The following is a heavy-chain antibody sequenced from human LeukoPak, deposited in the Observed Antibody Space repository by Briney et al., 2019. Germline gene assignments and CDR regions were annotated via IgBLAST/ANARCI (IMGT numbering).Heavy chain of an antibody. Sequence: GTSVKVSCKVSGYTLTELSMHWVRQAPGKGLEWMGGFDPEDGETIYAQKFQGRVTMTEDTSTDTAYMELSSLRAEDTAFYYCAKDYSLYCSSASCYTPFDYWGQGALVTVSS. CDR1: GYTLTELS. CDR2: FDPEDGET. V-gene: IGHV1-24*01. J-gene: IGHJ4*02. D-gene: IGHD2-2*02. CDR3: AKDYSLYCSSASCYTPFDY.